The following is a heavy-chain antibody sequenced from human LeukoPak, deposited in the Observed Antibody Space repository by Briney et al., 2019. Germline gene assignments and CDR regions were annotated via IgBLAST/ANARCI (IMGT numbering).Heavy chain of an antibody. CDR3: AGGEYCTSTSCYLLDSGNWFDP. V-gene: IGHV3-20*04. CDR1: GFTFDDYG. D-gene: IGHD2-2*01. J-gene: IGHJ5*02. Sequence: PGGSLRLSCAASGFTFDDYGMSWVRQAPGKGLEWVSGINWNGGSTGYADSVKGRFTISRDNAKNSLYLQMNSLRAEDTAVYYCAGGEYCTSTSCYLLDSGNWFDPWGQGTLVTVSS. CDR2: INWNGGST.